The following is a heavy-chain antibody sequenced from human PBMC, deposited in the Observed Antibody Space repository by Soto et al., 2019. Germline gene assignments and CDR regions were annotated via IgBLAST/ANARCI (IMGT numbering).Heavy chain of an antibody. J-gene: IGHJ4*02. CDR3: ARVGGYSYGQSDY. CDR1: GYSISSGYY. Sequence: LSLTCAVSGYSISSGYYWGWIRQPPGKGLEWIGSIYHSGSTYYNPSLKSRVTISVDTSKNQFSLKLSSVTAADTAVYYCARVGGYSYGQSDYWGQGTLVTVSS. D-gene: IGHD5-18*01. CDR2: IYHSGST. V-gene: IGHV4-38-2*01.